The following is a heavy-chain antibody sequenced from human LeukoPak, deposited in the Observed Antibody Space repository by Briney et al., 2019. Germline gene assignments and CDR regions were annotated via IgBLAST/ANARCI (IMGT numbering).Heavy chain of an antibody. J-gene: IGHJ6*03. Sequence: GGSLRLSCAASGFTFSDYLMTWVRQAPGKGLEWVANIKQDGSEKYYVDSVKGRFTISRDNAKNSLYLQMNSLRAEDTAVYYCAKGGNSSSWYGYYYYYYMDVWGKGTTVTISS. CDR1: GFTFSDYL. CDR3: AKGGNSSSWYGYYYYYYMDV. V-gene: IGHV3-7*01. CDR2: IKQDGSEK. D-gene: IGHD6-13*01.